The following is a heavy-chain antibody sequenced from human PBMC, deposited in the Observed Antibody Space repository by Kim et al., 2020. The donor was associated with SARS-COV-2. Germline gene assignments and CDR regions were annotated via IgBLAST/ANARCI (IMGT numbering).Heavy chain of an antibody. CDR2: A. V-gene: IGHV1-69*01. CDR3: AREESSSGLDY. J-gene: IGHJ4*02. Sequence: ANYAQKFQGRVTITADESTSTAYMELSSLRSEDTAVYYCAREESSSGLDYWGQGTLVTVSS. D-gene: IGHD3-22*01.